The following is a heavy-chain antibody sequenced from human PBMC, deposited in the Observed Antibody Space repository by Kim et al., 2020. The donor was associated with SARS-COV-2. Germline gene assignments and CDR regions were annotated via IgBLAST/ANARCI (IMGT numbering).Heavy chain of an antibody. V-gene: IGHV3-30-3*01. J-gene: IGHJ4*02. CDR2: ISYDYGSNQ. CDR1: GFAFSRFA. D-gene: IGHD3-22*01. CDR3: ARPFGSSWYCPDY. Sequence: GGSLRLSCAASGFAFSRFAMHWVRQAPGKGLEWVAMISYDYGSNQYYADSVRGRFTVSRDNSDDMMYLHMTNLRADDTAMYYCARPFGSSWYCPDYWGQGTPVTVSS.